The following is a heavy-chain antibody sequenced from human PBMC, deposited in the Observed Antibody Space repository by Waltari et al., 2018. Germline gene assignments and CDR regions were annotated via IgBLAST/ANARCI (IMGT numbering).Heavy chain of an antibody. CDR1: DLVFTNVW. J-gene: IGHJ4*02. Sequence: EVQLVESGGTLVEPGGSLRLSCEASDLVFTNVWMSWVRQAPGKGLQWVGHNKGKADGGTKDYAATVKGRFTISRDDSKKTLFLQMSGLKTDDTAIYFCATNGYTSTWYDYLGQGTLVSVSS. CDR3: ATNGYTSTWYDY. CDR2: NKGKADGGTK. D-gene: IGHD5-18*01. V-gene: IGHV3-15*02.